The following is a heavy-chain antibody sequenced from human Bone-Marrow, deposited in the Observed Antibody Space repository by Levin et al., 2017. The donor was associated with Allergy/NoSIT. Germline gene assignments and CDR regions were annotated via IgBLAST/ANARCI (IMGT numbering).Heavy chain of an antibody. D-gene: IGHD6-13*01. V-gene: IGHV1-2*06. CDR1: GYNFTGYY. CDR2: INPKSGGT. J-gene: IGHJ4*02. CDR3: ARGGVASAGYSSSKGDYFDY. Sequence: GESLKISCKASGYNFTGYYMHWVRQAPGQGLEWMGRINPKSGGTNYAQKVKGRVTMTRDTSISTAYMELSRLRSDDTAVYYCARGGVASAGYSSSKGDYFDYWGQGTLVTVSS.